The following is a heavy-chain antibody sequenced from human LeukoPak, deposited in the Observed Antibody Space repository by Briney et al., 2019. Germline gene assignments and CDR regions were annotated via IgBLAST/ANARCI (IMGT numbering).Heavy chain of an antibody. J-gene: IGHJ5*02. CDR3: AKSPIRDIVVVPAALNWFDP. CDR1: GFAFSRYA. V-gene: IGHV3-23*01. D-gene: IGHD2-2*01. Sequence: GGSLRPSCAASGFAFSRYAMSWVRQAPGKGLEWVSSISGSPGSTYYADSVKGRFAMSRDNSKNTLYLQMNSLRAEDTAVYYCAKSPIRDIVVVPAALNWFDPWGQGTLVTVSS. CDR2: ISGSPGST.